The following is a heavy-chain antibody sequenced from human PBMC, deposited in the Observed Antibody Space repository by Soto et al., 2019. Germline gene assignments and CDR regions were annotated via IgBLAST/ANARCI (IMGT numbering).Heavy chain of an antibody. Sequence: QVQLVESGGGVVQPGRSLRLSCAASGFTFSSYAMHWVHQAPGKGLEWVAVISYDGSNKYYADSVKGRFTISRDNSKNTLYLQMNSLRAEDTAVYYCARDQYYGGSYAFDIWGQGTMVTVSS. V-gene: IGHV3-30-3*01. J-gene: IGHJ3*02. CDR2: ISYDGSNK. CDR3: ARDQYYGGSYAFDI. CDR1: GFTFSSYA. D-gene: IGHD4-17*01.